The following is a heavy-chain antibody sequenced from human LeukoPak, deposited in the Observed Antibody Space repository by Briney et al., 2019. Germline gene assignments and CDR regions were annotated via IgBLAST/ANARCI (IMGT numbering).Heavy chain of an antibody. CDR2: ISYNSAFI. V-gene: IGHV3-9*01. CDR1: GFKFDDYA. CDR3: AKVRGTFTSGFYFDH. Sequence: GRSLSLSCAASGFKFDDYAMHWVRHAPGKGLQWLSIISYNSAFIDYADSVKGRFTISRDNARNSLYLQLNSLRAEDTAFYFCAKVRGTFTSGFYFDHWGQGTLVTVSA. D-gene: IGHD3-22*01. J-gene: IGHJ4*02.